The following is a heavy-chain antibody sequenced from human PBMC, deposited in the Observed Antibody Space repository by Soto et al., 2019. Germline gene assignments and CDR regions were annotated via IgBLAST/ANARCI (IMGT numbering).Heavy chain of an antibody. Sequence: EVHLLESGGTLIQPGGSLRLSCAASGFDFSTYAMTWVRQAPGKGLEWVSGITYSGDTTYYADSVKGRFTISRDNFKNTVYLRLNSLRPDDTAMYYCAKDWPGTSSVTSDYWGQGTLVTVSS. V-gene: IGHV3-23*01. CDR3: AKDWPGTSSVTSDY. J-gene: IGHJ4*02. D-gene: IGHD4-17*01. CDR1: GFDFSTYA. CDR2: ITYSGDTT.